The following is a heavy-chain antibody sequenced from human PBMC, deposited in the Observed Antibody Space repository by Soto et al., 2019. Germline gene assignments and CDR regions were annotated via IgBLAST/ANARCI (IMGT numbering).Heavy chain of an antibody. CDR3: AGSLYYDFWSGYWPYYYYYGMDV. CDR1: GGSISSYY. V-gene: IGHV4-59*01. J-gene: IGHJ6*02. CDR2: IYYSGST. D-gene: IGHD3-3*01. Sequence: SETLSLTYTVSGGSISSYYWSWIRQPPGKGLEWIGYIYYSGSTNYNPSLKSRVTISVDTSKNQFSLKLSSVTAADTAVYYCAGSLYYDFWSGYWPYYYYYGMDVWGQGTTVTVSS.